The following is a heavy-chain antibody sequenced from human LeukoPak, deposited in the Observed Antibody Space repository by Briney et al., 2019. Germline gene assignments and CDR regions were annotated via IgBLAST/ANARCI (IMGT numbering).Heavy chain of an antibody. CDR3: ARGRNYYGSGSRIDY. CDR2: IKQDGSEK. D-gene: IGHD3-10*01. V-gene: IGHV3-7*01. J-gene: IGHJ4*02. CDR1: GFTFSSYW. Sequence: GGSLRLSCAASGFTFSSYWMSWVRQAPGKGLEWVANIKQDGSEKYYVDSVKGRFTISRDNAKNSLYLQMNSLRAEDTAVYYCARGRNYYGSGSRIDYWGQGTLVTVSS.